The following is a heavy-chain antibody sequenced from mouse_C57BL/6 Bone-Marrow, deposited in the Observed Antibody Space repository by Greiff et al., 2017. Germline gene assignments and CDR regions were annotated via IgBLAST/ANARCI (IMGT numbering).Heavy chain of an antibody. V-gene: IGHV2-2*01. J-gene: IGHJ3*01. CDR2: IWSGGST. D-gene: IGHD2-3*01. Sequence: QVQLQQSGPGLVQPSQSLSITCPVSGFSLTSSGVHWVRQSPGKGLEWLGVIWSGGSTDYTAAFISRLSISKDNSKSQVFFKMNSLQADDTAIYYCARGGWLLPFAYWGQGTLVTVSA. CDR3: ARGGWLLPFAY. CDR1: GFSLTSSG.